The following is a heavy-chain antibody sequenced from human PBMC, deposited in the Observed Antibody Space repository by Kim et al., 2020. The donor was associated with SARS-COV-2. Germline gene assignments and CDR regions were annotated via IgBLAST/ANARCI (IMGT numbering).Heavy chain of an antibody. CDR3: AKGRYCSNDVFSQFGFD. V-gene: IGHV3-23*01. CDR2: ISRSGAIT. D-gene: IGHD2-8*01. CDR1: GFTFTTYA. J-gene: IGHJ4*01. Sequence: GGSLRLSCAASGFTFTTYAMGWVRQAPGKGLEWISGISRSGAITYYADSVRGRFTISRDNSKNTLYLQMNSLRAEDTAIYYCAKGRYCSNDVFSQFGFD.